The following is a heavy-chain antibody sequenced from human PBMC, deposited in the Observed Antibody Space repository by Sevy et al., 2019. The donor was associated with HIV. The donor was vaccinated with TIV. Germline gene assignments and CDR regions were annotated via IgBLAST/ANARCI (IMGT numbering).Heavy chain of an antibody. CDR3: ARERTYLFDY. J-gene: IGHJ4*02. Sequence: GGSLRLSCVASGFTFGSYGMIWVRQAPGKGLEWVADIWFDGSNIHYADSVRGRFTISRDNSKNTLSLHMSSLRVEDTAVYYCARERTYLFDYCGQGTLVTVSS. CDR2: IWFDGSNI. CDR1: GFTFGSYG. V-gene: IGHV3-33*01.